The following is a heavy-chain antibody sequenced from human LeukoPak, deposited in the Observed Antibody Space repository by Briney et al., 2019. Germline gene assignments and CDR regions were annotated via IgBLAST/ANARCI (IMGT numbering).Heavy chain of an antibody. J-gene: IGHJ5*02. CDR3: ARCSGGYDILTGYYPWFDP. Sequence: PSETLSLTCTVSGYSISSGYYWGWIRQPPGKGLEWIGSIYHSGNTYYNPSLKSRVTISVDTSKNQFSLKLSSVTAADTAVYYCARCSGGYDILTGYYPWFDPWGQGTLVTVSS. V-gene: IGHV4-38-2*02. CDR1: GYSISSGYY. D-gene: IGHD3-9*01. CDR2: IYHSGNT.